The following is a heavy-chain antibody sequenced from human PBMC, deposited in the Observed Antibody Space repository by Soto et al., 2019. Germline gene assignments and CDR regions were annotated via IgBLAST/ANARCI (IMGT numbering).Heavy chain of an antibody. J-gene: IGHJ4*02. V-gene: IGHV3-30-3*01. CDR3: ARDKSGWYRGYFDY. D-gene: IGHD6-19*01. CDR2: ISYDGSNK. Sequence: QVQLVESGGGVVQPGRSLRLSCAASGFTFSSYAMHWVRQAPGKGLEWVAVISYDGSNKYYADSVKGRFTISRDNSKNTLYLQMNSLRAEDTAVYYCARDKSGWYRGYFDYWGQGTLVTVSS. CDR1: GFTFSSYA.